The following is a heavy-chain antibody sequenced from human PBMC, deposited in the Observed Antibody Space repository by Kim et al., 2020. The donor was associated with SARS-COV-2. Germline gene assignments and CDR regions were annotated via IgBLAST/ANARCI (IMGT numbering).Heavy chain of an antibody. CDR3: ARELGYCSSTSCLVGGMDV. V-gene: IGHV1-46*01. Sequence: ASVKVSCKASGYTFTSYYMHWVRQAPGQGLEWMGIINPSGGSTSYAQKFQGRVTMTRDTSTSTVYMELSSLRSEDTAVYYCARELGYCSSTSCLVGGMDVWGQGTTVTVSS. CDR2: INPSGGST. CDR1: GYTFTSYY. J-gene: IGHJ6*02. D-gene: IGHD2-2*01.